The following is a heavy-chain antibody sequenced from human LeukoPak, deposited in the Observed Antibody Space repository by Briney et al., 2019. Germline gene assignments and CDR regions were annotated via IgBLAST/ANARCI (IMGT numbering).Heavy chain of an antibody. CDR1: GFTFSGYS. J-gene: IGHJ4*02. CDR2: ISSSSSYI. CDR3: ARLKKAMPIDY. D-gene: IGHD2-2*01. Sequence: GGSLRLSCAASGFTFSGYSMNWVRQAPGKGLEWVSSISSSSSYIYYADSVKGRFTISRDNAKNSLYLQMNSLRAEDTAVYYCARLKKAMPIDYWGQGTLVTVSS. V-gene: IGHV3-21*01.